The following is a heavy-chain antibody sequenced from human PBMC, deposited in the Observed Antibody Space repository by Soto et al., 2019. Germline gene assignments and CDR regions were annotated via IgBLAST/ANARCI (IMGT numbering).Heavy chain of an antibody. J-gene: IGHJ5*02. CDR2: ISYDGSNK. D-gene: IGHD2-21*01. CDR3: VKDLWSSHGGRSNWFDP. CDR1: GFTFSSYG. V-gene: IGHV3-30*18. Sequence: GGSLRLSCAASGFTFSSYGMHWVRQAPGKGLEWVAVISYDGSNKYYADSVKGRFTISRDNAKNTLYLQMNSLRAEDTAVYYCVKDLWSSHGGRSNWFDPWGQGTLVTVSS.